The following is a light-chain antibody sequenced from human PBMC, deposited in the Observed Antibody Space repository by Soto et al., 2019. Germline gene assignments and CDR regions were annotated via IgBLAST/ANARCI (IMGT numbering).Light chain of an antibody. CDR3: SSYTSSSTLDV. Sequence: QSALTQPASVSGSPGQSITISCTGTSSDVGGYNYVSWYQQHPGKAPKLMIYDVSNRPSGVSNRFSGSKSGNTASLTISGLHADDEADYYCSSYTSSSTLDVFGAGTKLTVL. CDR2: DVS. J-gene: IGLJ3*02. V-gene: IGLV2-14*01. CDR1: SSDVGGYNY.